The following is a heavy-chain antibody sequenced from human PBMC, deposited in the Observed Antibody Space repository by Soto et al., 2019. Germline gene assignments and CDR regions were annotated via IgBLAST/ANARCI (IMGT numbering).Heavy chain of an antibody. CDR2: IYPADSDT. J-gene: IGHJ4*02. CDR1: GYSFTTYW. V-gene: IGHV5-51*01. Sequence: GESLKISCEGSGYSFTTYWIAWVRQMPGKGLEWMGIIYPADSDTKYSPSFQGHVTISVDNSINTAYLHWNSLKASDTAMYYCARQIYDSDSGPNFQYYFDSWGQGTLVTVSS. CDR3: ARQIYDSDSGPNFQYYFDS. D-gene: IGHD3-22*01.